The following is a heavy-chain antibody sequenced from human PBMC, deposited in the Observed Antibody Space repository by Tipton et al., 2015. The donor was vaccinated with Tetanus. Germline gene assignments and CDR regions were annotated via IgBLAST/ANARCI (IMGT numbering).Heavy chain of an antibody. Sequence: SLRLSCEASGFTFSTYDTVWVRQPPGKGLEWVSAIGSAGDTYYSGSVRGRFTISRENARDSLYLLMNSLRAGDTAVYYCARVALFGVVDNWYFDLWGRGTPVTVSS. J-gene: IGHJ2*01. CDR2: IGSAGDT. D-gene: IGHD3-3*01. CDR3: ARVALFGVVDNWYFDL. V-gene: IGHV3-13*01. CDR1: GFTFSTYD.